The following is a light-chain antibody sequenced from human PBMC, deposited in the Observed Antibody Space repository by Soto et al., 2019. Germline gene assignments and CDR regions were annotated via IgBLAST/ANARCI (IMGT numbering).Light chain of an antibody. CDR1: QSVSSN. CDR3: QQYNNWLPR. CDR2: GAS. V-gene: IGKV3-15*01. Sequence: EIVMTQSPATLSVSPGERATLSCRASQSVSSNLAWYQQKPGQAPRLLIYGASTRATGIPARFSGSGSGTELTLTISSLQSEDFAVYYCQQYNNWLPRFGQGTKVEIK. J-gene: IGKJ1*01.